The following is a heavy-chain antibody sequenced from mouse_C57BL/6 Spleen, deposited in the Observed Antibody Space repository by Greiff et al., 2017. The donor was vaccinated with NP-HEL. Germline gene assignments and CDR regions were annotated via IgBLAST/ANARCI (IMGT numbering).Heavy chain of an antibody. V-gene: IGHV14-4*01. J-gene: IGHJ3*01. CDR2: IDPENGDT. D-gene: IGHD3-3*01. CDR3: TTAGGFAY. Sequence: EVQLQQSGAELVRPGASVKLSCTASGFNIKDDYMHWVKQRPEQGLEWIGWIDPENGDTEYASKFQGKATITADTSSNTAYLQLRSLTSEDTAVYYCTTAGGFAYWGQGTLVTVSA. CDR1: GFNIKDDY.